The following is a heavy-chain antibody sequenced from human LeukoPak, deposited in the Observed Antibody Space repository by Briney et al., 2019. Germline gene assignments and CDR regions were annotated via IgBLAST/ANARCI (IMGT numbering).Heavy chain of an antibody. D-gene: IGHD2-2*01. CDR1: GFTFSSYA. Sequence: GSLRLSCAASGFTFSSYAMSWVRQAPGNGLEWVSAIGGSGGSTYYADSVKGRFTISRDISKNTLYLQMNSLRAEDTAVYYCAKRPAADDYWGQGTLVTVSS. CDR3: AKRPAADDY. CDR2: IGGSGGST. J-gene: IGHJ4*02. V-gene: IGHV3-23*01.